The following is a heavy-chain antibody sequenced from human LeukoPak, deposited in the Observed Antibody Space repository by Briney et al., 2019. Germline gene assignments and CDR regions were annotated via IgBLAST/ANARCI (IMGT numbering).Heavy chain of an antibody. CDR2: INPNSGGT. CDR3: ARGTVDTVMAFGY. Sequence: ASVKVSCKASGYTFTGYYIHWVRQAPGQGLEWMGWINPNSGGTNYELKFQGRVTMTRDTSISTAYMELSRLRSDDTAVYYCARGTVDTVMAFGYWGQGTLVTVSS. D-gene: IGHD5-18*01. V-gene: IGHV1-2*02. J-gene: IGHJ4*02. CDR1: GYTFTGYY.